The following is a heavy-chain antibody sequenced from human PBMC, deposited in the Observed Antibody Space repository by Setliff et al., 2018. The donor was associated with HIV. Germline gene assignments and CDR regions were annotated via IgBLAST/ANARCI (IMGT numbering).Heavy chain of an antibody. J-gene: IGHJ5*02. D-gene: IGHD6-19*01. CDR1: GYSVSTNEW. CDR3: ARTPGPGGWPTGWFDP. CDR2: ISNSAKT. Sequence: KPSETLSLTCAVSGYSVSTNEWWGWIRQPPGQGLAWLGYISNSAKTYYDPSLNSRVTLSSDTSKNQLSLRLTSVTAAETAVYYCARTPGPGGWPTGWFDPWGQGTMVTVSS. V-gene: IGHV4-28*01.